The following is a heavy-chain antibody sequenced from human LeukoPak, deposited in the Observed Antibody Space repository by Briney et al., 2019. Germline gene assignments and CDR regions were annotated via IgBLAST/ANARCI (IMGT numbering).Heavy chain of an antibody. CDR1: GGTFSSYA. J-gene: IGHJ4*02. Sequence: SVKVSCKASGGTFSSYAISWVRQAPGQGLEWMGGIIPIFGTANYAQKFQGRVTITTDESTSTAYMELSRLRSEDMDVYYCATSEGYNWNGIDYWGQGTLVTVSS. V-gene: IGHV1-69*05. D-gene: IGHD1-1*01. CDR3: ATSEGYNWNGIDY. CDR2: IIPIFGTA.